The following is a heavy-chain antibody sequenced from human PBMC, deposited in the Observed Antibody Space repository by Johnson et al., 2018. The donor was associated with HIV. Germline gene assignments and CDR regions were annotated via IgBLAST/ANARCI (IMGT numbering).Heavy chain of an antibody. CDR3: AGGVAVAFDI. V-gene: IGHV3-66*01. Sequence: VQLVESGGGVVQPGRSLRLSCAASGFTFSNYAMHWVRQAPGKGLEWVAVIYSGDNTLYADSLKGRFIVSRDNSKNTMYVQMNSLRAEDTAVYYCAGGVAVAFDIWGPGTMVTVSS. CDR2: IYSGDNT. D-gene: IGHD6-19*01. CDR1: GFTFSNYA. J-gene: IGHJ3*02.